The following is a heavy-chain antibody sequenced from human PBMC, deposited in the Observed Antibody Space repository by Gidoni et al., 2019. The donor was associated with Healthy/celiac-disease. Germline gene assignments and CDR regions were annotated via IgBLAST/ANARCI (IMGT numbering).Heavy chain of an antibody. J-gene: IGHJ4*02. CDR2: INHSGST. CDR3: ARAMRARNYDYLWGSYRPFDY. D-gene: IGHD3-16*02. Sequence: QVQLQQWGAGLLKPSETLSLTCAVYGGSFSGYYWSWIRQPPGKGLEWIGEINHSGSTNYNPSRKSRVTISVDTSKNQFSLNLTSVTAADTAVYYCARAMRARNYDYLWGSYRPFDYWGQGTLVTVSS. CDR1: GGSFSGYY. V-gene: IGHV4-34*01.